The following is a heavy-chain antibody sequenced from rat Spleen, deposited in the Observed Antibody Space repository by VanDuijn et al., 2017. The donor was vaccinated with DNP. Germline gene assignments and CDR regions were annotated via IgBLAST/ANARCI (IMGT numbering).Heavy chain of an antibody. J-gene: IGHJ2*01. CDR2: ISYDGSST. CDR1: GFTFSNYD. CDR3: TTTSYYYDGSYYFDY. D-gene: IGHD1-12*02. Sequence: EVQLVESGGGLVQPGRSMKLSCAASGFTFSNYDMAWVRQAPKKGLEWVATISYDGSSTYYRDSVKGRFTISRDNAKSTLYLQMDSLRSEDTATYYCTTTSYYYDGSYYFDYWGQGVMVTVSS. V-gene: IGHV5-7*01.